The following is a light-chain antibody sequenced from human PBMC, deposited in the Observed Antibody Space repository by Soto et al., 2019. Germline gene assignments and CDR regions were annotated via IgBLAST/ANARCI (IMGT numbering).Light chain of an antibody. Sequence: SYELTQPPSVSVAPGKTARITCGGNNIGSKSVQWYQQKQGQAPVLVIYYDSDRPSGIPERFSGSNSGNTATLTISRVEAGDDADYYCQVWYSSSDHVVFGGGTKLTVL. J-gene: IGLJ2*01. V-gene: IGLV3-21*04. CDR3: QVWYSSSDHVV. CDR2: YDS. CDR1: NIGSKS.